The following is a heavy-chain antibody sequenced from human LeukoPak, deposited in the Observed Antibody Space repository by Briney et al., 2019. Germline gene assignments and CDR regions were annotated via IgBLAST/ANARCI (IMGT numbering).Heavy chain of an antibody. D-gene: IGHD2-2*02. CDR3: ARGRAPPLVVPAAIAPYYYYYMDV. Sequence: GGSLRLSCAASGFTFSSYWMSWVRQAPGKGLEWVANIKQDGREKYYVDSVKGRFTISRDNAKNSLYLQMNSLRAEDTAVYYCARGRAPPLVVPAAIAPYYYYYMDVWGKGTTVTVSS. V-gene: IGHV3-7*01. CDR1: GFTFSSYW. J-gene: IGHJ6*03. CDR2: IKQDGREK.